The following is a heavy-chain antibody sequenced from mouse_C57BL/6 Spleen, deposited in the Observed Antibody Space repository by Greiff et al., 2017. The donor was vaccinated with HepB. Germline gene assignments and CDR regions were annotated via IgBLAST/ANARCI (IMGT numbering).Heavy chain of an antibody. CDR3: ARLGDYDGWFAY. Sequence: VQRVESGAELARPGASVKLSCKASGYTFTSYGISWVKQRTGQGLEWIGEIYPRSGNTYYNEKFKGKATLTADKSSSTAYMELRSLTSEDSAVYFCARLGDYDGWFAYWGQGTLVTVSA. CDR1: GYTFTSYG. CDR2: IYPRSGNT. J-gene: IGHJ3*01. D-gene: IGHD2-4*01. V-gene: IGHV1-81*01.